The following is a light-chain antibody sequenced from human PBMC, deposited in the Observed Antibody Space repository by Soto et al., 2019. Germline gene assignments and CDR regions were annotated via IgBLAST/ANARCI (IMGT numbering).Light chain of an antibody. Sequence: EIVMTQSPATLSVSPGEGATLSCRASQSVSSNLAWYQQKPGQAPRLLIFGASTRATGIPARFSGSGSGTDFTLTISRLEPEDFAVYYCQLYSGSPWTFGQGTKVEIK. V-gene: IGKV3-15*01. CDR1: QSVSSN. CDR2: GAS. J-gene: IGKJ1*01. CDR3: QLYSGSPWT.